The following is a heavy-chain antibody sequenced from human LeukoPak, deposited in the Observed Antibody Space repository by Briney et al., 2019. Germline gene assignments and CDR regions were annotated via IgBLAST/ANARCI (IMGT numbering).Heavy chain of an antibody. CDR2: INPSGGYT. Sequence: ASVKVSCKASGYSFTSYYIYWVRQAPGQGLEWMGIINPSGGYTNYAQKFQGRVTLTRDTSTSTVYMELSSLRSDDMAVYYCARTRNDGYFDYWGQGTLVTVSS. D-gene: IGHD1-1*01. J-gene: IGHJ4*02. CDR3: ARTRNDGYFDY. V-gene: IGHV1-46*01. CDR1: GYSFTSYY.